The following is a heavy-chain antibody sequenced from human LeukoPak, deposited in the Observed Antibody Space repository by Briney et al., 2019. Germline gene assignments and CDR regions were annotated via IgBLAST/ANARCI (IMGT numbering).Heavy chain of an antibody. CDR1: GYTFPSYG. J-gene: IGHJ3*02. Sequence: ASVKVSCKASGYTFPSYGISWVRQAPGQGLEWMGWISAYNGDTNYAQNLQGRVTMTTDTSTSTAYMELGSLTSDDTAVYYCARDPRLLWFGECPGAFDIWGQGTMVTVSS. CDR3: ARDPRLLWFGECPGAFDI. D-gene: IGHD3-10*01. V-gene: IGHV1-18*01. CDR2: ISAYNGDT.